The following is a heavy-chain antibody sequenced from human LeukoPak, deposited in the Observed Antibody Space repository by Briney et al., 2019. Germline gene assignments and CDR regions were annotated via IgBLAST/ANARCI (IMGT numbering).Heavy chain of an antibody. D-gene: IGHD3-22*01. V-gene: IGHV4-34*01. J-gene: IGHJ5*02. Sequence: PSETLSLTCAVYGGSFSGYYWSWIRQPPGKGLEWIGSIYYSGSTYYNPSLKSRVTISVATSKNQFSLTLSSVPAADTAVYYCARQYYYDSSGYYSHNWFDPWGQGTLVTVSS. CDR1: GGSFSGYY. CDR3: ARQYYYDSSGYYSHNWFDP. CDR2: IYYSGST.